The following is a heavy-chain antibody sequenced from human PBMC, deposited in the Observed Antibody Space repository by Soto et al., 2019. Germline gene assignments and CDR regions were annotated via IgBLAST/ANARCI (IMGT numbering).Heavy chain of an antibody. CDR2: INHSGST. J-gene: IGHJ4*03. D-gene: IGHD2-2*01. Sequence: SETLSLTCAVYGGSFSGYYWSWIRQPPGKGLEWIGEINHSGSTNYNPSLKSRVTISVDTSKNQFSLKLSSVTAADTAVYYCARGGDIVVVAAAPCYFYSWG. CDR1: GGSFSGYY. CDR3: ARGGDIVVVAAAPCYFYS. V-gene: IGHV4-34*01.